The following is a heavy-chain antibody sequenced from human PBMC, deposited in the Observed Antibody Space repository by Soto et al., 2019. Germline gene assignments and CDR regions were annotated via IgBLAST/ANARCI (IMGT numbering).Heavy chain of an antibody. CDR2: ISGSGGST. CDR3: AKLTAFGYYYYYMDV. J-gene: IGHJ6*03. Sequence: GGSLRLSCAASGFTFSGYAMSWVRQAPGKGLEWVSAISGSGGSTYYADSVKGRFTISRDNSKNTLYLQMNSLRAEDTAVYYCAKLTAFGYYYYYMDVWGKGTTVTVSS. V-gene: IGHV3-23*01. CDR1: GFTFSGYA. D-gene: IGHD3-16*01.